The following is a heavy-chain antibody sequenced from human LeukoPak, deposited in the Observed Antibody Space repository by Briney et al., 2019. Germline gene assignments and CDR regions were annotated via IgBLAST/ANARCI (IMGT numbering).Heavy chain of an antibody. Sequence: GGSLRLSCAASGFTLSSYAMSWVRQAPGKGLEWVSAISGSGGSTYYADSVKGRFTISRDNSKNTLYLQMNSLRAEDTAVYYCAKDLMKTNIAAAGFVTYWGREPLVTVS. D-gene: IGHD6-13*01. J-gene: IGHJ4*02. CDR3: AKDLMKTNIAAAGFVTY. CDR2: ISGSGGST. CDR1: GFTLSSYA. V-gene: IGHV3-23*01.